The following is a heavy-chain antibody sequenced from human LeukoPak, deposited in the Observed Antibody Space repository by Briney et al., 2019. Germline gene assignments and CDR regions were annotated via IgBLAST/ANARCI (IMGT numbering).Heavy chain of an antibody. J-gene: IGHJ4*02. CDR2: ISDSGGST. V-gene: IGHV3-23*01. D-gene: IGHD3-16*01. CDR3: AKDPRRVARLITFGGGRPYYFDY. CDR1: GFTFSSYA. Sequence: PGGSLRLSCAASGFTFSSYAMSWVRQAPGKGLEWVSAISDSGGSTYYPDSVKGRLTISRDNSKNTLYLQMNSLRAEDTAVYYCAKDPRRVARLITFGGGRPYYFDYWGQGTLVTVSS.